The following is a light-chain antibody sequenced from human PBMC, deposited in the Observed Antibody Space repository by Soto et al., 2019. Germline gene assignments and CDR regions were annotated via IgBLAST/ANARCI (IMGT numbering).Light chain of an antibody. V-gene: IGKV2D-29*01. CDR1: ESLVYKDGKAY. CDR3: MQSRQLPHT. J-gene: IGKJ2*01. CDR2: EVS. Sequence: EIVMTQTPPSLSVAPGQPASMSCTSSESLVYKDGKAYLNWYLQKPGQPPQILIYEVSNRFSGVPERFSSSGSGTQFTLKISRVEAEDGGVYFCMQSRQLPHTFGQGTKLEIK.